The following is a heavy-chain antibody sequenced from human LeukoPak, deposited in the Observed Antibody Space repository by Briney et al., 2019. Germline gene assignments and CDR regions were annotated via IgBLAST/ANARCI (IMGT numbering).Heavy chain of an antibody. CDR2: IYSGGST. V-gene: IGHV3-66*01. J-gene: IGHJ1*01. D-gene: IGHD2-15*01. CDR3: ASDSYSPEYFQH. Sequence: GGSLRLSCAASGFSVSNNYMSWVRQAPGKGLEWVSVIYSGGSTFYADSVKGRFTISRDNSKNTLYLQMNSLRAEDTAVYYCASDSYSPEYFQHWGQGTLVPVSS. CDR1: GFSVSNNY.